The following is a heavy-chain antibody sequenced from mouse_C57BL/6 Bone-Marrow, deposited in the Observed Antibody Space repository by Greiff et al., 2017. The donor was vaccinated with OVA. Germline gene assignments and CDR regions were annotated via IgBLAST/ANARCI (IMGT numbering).Heavy chain of an antibody. CDR1: GFTFSSYA. D-gene: IGHD1-1*01. CDR3: ARDRDGSIAWFAY. V-gene: IGHV5-4*01. Sequence: DVKLVESGGGLVKPGGSLKLSCAASGFTFSSYAMSWVRQTPEKRLEWVATISDGGSYTYYPDNVKGRFTISRDNAKNNLYLQMSHLKSEDTAMYYCARDRDGSIAWFAYWGQGTLVTVSA. J-gene: IGHJ3*01. CDR2: ISDGGSYT.